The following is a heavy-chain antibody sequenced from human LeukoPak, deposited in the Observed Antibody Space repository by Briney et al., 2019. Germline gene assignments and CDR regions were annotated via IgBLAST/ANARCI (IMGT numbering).Heavy chain of an antibody. CDR3: AQSRYYDFWSGYYLGNNWFDP. Sequence: SETLPLTCTVSGGSISSSSYYWGWIRQPPGKGLEWIGSIYYSGSTYYNPSLKSRVTISVDTSKNQFSLKLSSVTAADTAVYYCAQSRYYDFWSGYYLGNNWFDPWGQGTLVTVSS. V-gene: IGHV4-39*01. J-gene: IGHJ5*02. D-gene: IGHD3-3*01. CDR1: GGSISSSSYY. CDR2: IYYSGST.